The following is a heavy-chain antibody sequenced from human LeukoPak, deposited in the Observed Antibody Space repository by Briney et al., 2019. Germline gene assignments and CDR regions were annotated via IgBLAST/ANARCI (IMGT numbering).Heavy chain of an antibody. CDR2: ITDSGGNT. V-gene: IGHV3-23*01. D-gene: IGHD6-6*01. CDR1: EFPFRNYA. J-gene: IGHJ4*02. CDR3: AKGSSSSRPYYFDY. Sequence: GGSLRLSCAASEFPFRNYAMSWVRQAPGKGLEWVSAITDSGGNTYHADSVKGRFTISRDNSKNTLFLQMYSLRVEDTAVYYCAKGSSSSRPYYFDYRGQGTLVTVSS.